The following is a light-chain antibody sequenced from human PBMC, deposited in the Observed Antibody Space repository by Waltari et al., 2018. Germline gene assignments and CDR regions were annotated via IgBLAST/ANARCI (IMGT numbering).Light chain of an antibody. CDR1: QRISSW. CDR3: QQYNSFSGYT. Sequence: DIQMTQSPSTLSASVADRVTITCRASQRISSWLAWYQQKPGKAPKLLIYKASSLESGVPSRFSGSGSGTEFTLTISSLQPDDFATYYCQQYNSFSGYTFGQGTKLEIK. CDR2: KAS. V-gene: IGKV1-5*03. J-gene: IGKJ2*01.